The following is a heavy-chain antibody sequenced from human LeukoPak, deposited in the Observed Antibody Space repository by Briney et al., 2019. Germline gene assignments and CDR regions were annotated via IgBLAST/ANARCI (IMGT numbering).Heavy chain of an antibody. Sequence: SGPTLVKPTQTLTLTCTFSGFSLSTSGVGVGWIRQPPGKALEWLALIYWNDDKRYSPSLKSRLTITKDTSKNQVVLTMTNMDPVDTATYYCAHRLGAYYDFWSGQYFDYWGQETLVTVSS. CDR2: IYWNDDK. CDR1: GFSLSTSGVG. J-gene: IGHJ4*02. D-gene: IGHD3-3*01. V-gene: IGHV2-5*01. CDR3: AHRLGAYYDFWSGQYFDY.